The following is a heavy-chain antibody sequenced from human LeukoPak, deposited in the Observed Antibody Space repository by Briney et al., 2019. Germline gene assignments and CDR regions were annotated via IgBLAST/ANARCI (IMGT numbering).Heavy chain of an antibody. J-gene: IGHJ6*02. CDR1: GFTFSSYG. D-gene: IGHD1-1*01. CDR3: AKATGTDYYYGMEV. V-gene: IGHV3-30*18. CDR2: ISYDGSNK. Sequence: GGSLRLSCAASGFTFSSYGMHWVRQAPGKGLEWVAVISYDGSNKYYADSVKGRFTISRDNSKNTLYLQMNSLRAEDTAVYYCAKATGTDYYYGMEVWGQGTTVTVSS.